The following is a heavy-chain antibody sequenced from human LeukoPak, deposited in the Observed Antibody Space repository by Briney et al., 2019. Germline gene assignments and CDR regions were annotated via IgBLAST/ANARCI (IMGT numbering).Heavy chain of an antibody. Sequence: GGSLRLSCAASGFTFSSYWMSGVRQSPGKGLEWVDNIKQEGSEKYYVDSVKGRFTISRDNAKNSLSLQMHSLRGEDRGVYYCARDGGYVGYFDYWGEGTLVTVSS. D-gene: IGHD5-12*01. CDR3: ARDGGYVGYFDY. CDR1: GFTFSSYW. V-gene: IGHV3-7*03. CDR2: IKQEGSEK. J-gene: IGHJ4*02.